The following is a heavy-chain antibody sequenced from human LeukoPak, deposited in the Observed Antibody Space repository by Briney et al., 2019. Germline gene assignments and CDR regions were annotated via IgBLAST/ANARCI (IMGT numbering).Heavy chain of an antibody. D-gene: IGHD1-1*01. J-gene: IGHJ4*02. CDR2: IGTAGDT. V-gene: IGHV3-13*01. CDR3: VRVAKERVGGVYYFDY. CDR1: GFTFSDYD. Sequence: TGGSLRLSCAASGFTFSDYDMHWVRQATGKGLEWVSAIGTAGDTYYTGSVKGRFTISGENAKNSLYLQMNSLRAGDTAVYYCVRVAKERVGGVYYFDYWGQGTPVTVSS.